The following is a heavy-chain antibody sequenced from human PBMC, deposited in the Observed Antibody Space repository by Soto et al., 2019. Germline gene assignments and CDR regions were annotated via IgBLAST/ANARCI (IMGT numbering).Heavy chain of an antibody. V-gene: IGHV3-23*01. CDR3: ASDSSGYDYGDYYYYGLDV. D-gene: IGHD5-12*01. CDR1: GFTFSNYA. Sequence: GGSLRLSCAASGFTFSNYAMSWVRQAPGKGLEWVSGIGGRGGSTYYADSVKGRFTISRDNSKKTLDLQMNSLRAEDTAVYYCASDSSGYDYGDYYYYGLDVWGQGTTVTVSS. CDR2: IGGRGGST. J-gene: IGHJ6*02.